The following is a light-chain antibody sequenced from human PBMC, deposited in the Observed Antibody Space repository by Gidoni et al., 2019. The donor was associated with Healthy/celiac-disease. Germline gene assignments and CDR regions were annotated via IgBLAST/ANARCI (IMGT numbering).Light chain of an antibody. CDR1: SSDVGSYNL. Sequence: QSALTQPASVSGPPGQSITISWTGTSSDVGSYNLVSWYQQHPGKAPKLMIYEGSKRPSGVSNRFSGSKSGNTASLTISGLQAEDEADYYCCSYAGSSTWVFGGGTKLTVL. CDR3: CSYAGSSTWV. V-gene: IGLV2-23*01. J-gene: IGLJ3*02. CDR2: EGS.